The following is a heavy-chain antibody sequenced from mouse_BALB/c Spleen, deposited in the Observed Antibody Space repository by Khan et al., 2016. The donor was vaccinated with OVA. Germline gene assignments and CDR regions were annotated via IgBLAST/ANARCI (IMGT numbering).Heavy chain of an antibody. CDR2: IYPGTGDT. J-gene: IGHJ2*01. Sequence: VQLQESGPELVKPGASVKISCKASGYTFTDYYINWVKQKPGQGLEWIGWIYPGTGDTQYNEKFKGKATLTVDTSSRPVYMQVSSLTSEDTAVYFCSRDVATEYFNCWGQGTTLTVSS. D-gene: IGHD1-2*01. CDR1: GYTFTDYY. CDR3: SRDVATEYFNC. V-gene: IGHV1-84*02.